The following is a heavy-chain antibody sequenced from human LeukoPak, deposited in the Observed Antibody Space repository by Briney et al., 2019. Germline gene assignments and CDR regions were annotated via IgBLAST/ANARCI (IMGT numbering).Heavy chain of an antibody. CDR1: GFTFGDYA. V-gene: IGHV3-49*03. Sequence: GGSLRLSCTASGFTFGDYAMSWFRQAPGKGLEWVGFIRSKAYGGTTEYAASVKGRFTISRDDSKSIAYLQMNSLKTEDTAVYYCTPRLEYSSSSGWWTFDYWGQGTLVTVSS. CDR3: TPRLEYSSSSGWWTFDY. D-gene: IGHD6-6*01. CDR2: IRSKAYGGTT. J-gene: IGHJ4*02.